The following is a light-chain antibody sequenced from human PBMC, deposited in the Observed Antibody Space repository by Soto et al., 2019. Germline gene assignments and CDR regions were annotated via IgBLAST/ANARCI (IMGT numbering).Light chain of an antibody. CDR1: QSVSSN. Sequence: EIVMTQSPATLSVSPGERATLSCRASQSVSSNLAWYQQKPGQAPRLLIYGASTRATGIPARFSGSGSGTEYPLTISSLQSEDFAAYYCQKYNNWPTLTSGQGTKLEIK. V-gene: IGKV3-15*01. CDR2: GAS. CDR3: QKYNNWPTLT. J-gene: IGKJ2*01.